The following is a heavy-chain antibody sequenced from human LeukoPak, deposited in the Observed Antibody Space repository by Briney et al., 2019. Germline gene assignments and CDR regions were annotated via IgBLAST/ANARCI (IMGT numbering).Heavy chain of an antibody. Sequence: PGGSLRLSCAASGFTFSSFGMHWVRQAPGKGLEWVSSISSSSYIYYADSVKGRFTISRDNAKNSLYLQMNSLRAEDTAVYYCASLSSTGDAFDIWGQGTMVTVSS. CDR3: ASLSSTGDAFDI. J-gene: IGHJ3*02. V-gene: IGHV3-21*01. CDR2: ISSSSYI. CDR1: GFTFSSFG.